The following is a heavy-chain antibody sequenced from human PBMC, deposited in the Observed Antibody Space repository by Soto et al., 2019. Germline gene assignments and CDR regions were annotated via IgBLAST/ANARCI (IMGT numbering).Heavy chain of an antibody. V-gene: IGHV3-30*18. Sequence: GGSLRLSCAASGFTFSSYGMHWVRQAPGKGLEWVAVISYDGSNKYYADSEKGRFTISRDNSKKTLYLQMNSLRAEDTAVYYCAKDGIVGSGYDYWGQGTLVTVSS. CDR2: ISYDGSNK. CDR3: AKDGIVGSGYDY. D-gene: IGHD3-22*01. J-gene: IGHJ4*02. CDR1: GFTFSSYG.